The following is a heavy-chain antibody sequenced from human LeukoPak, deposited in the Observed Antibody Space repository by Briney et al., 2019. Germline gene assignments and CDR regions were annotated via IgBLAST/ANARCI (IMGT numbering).Heavy chain of an antibody. Sequence: RTGGSLRLSCTASGFTFNNYAMTWVRQAPGKGLEWVSAITGSGASTNYADSVKGRFTISRDNSKNTIYLQMSSLRAEDTAIYYCVKRSSISSGYFDFWGRGTLVTVSS. J-gene: IGHJ4*02. CDR2: ITGSGAST. CDR1: GFTFNNYA. CDR3: VKRSSISSGYFDF. D-gene: IGHD3-22*01. V-gene: IGHV3-23*01.